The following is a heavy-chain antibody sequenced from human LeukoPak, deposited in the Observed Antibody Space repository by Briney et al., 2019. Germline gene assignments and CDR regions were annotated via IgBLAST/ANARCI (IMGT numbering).Heavy chain of an antibody. Sequence: GGSLRLSCAASGFTFSNYWMHWVRQTPGKGLVWVSRINSDASVTTYADSVKGRFTISRDNAKNTLYLQMNSLRAEDTAIYYCAKDRVGATLYFDCWGQGTLVTVSS. CDR3: AKDRVGATLYFDC. V-gene: IGHV3-74*01. J-gene: IGHJ4*02. CDR1: GFTFSNYW. D-gene: IGHD1-26*01. CDR2: INSDASVT.